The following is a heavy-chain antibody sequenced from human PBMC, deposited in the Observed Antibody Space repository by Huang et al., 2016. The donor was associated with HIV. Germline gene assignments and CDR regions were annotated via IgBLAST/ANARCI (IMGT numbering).Heavy chain of an antibody. CDR2: SSAYNGNT. CDR1: GYIFSNYG. V-gene: IGHV1-18*01. J-gene: IGHJ4*02. D-gene: IGHD6-13*01. Sequence: QVQLMQSGAEVKKPGASVKVSCTSSGYIFSNYGISWVRQAPGQGLEWMAWSSAYNGNTHYAQRLQDRVTLTTDTSTGTAYMELRSLTSDDTAIYYCARDVPVAAAPLLDYWGQGTLVTVSS. CDR3: ARDVPVAAAPLLDY.